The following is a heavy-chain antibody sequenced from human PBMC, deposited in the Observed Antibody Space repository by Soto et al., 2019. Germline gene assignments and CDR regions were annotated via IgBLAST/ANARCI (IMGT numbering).Heavy chain of an antibody. Sequence: VGSLRLSCAASGFPFSSYGMHWVRQAPGKGLEWVAVILYDGSKKYYADSMKGRFTIPRDNSKNTLYLQMDSLRAEDTAVYYCAKDRGALRWSEEHYYFDYWGQGALVTVSS. V-gene: IGHV3-30*18. CDR1: GFPFSSYG. CDR2: ILYDGSKK. D-gene: IGHD4-17*01. J-gene: IGHJ4*02. CDR3: AKDRGALRWSEEHYYFDY.